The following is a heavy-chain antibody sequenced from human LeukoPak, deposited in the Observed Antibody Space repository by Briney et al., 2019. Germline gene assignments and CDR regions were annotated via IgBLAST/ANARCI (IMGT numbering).Heavy chain of an antibody. CDR1: GLTFSNAW. D-gene: IGHD2-15*01. J-gene: IGHJ4*02. CDR2: IKSKTDGGTT. V-gene: IGHV3-15*01. CDR3: TALGAASEY. Sequence: PGGSLRLSCVASGLTFSNAWMSWIRQAPGKGLQWVGHIKSKTDGGTTDYAAPVKGRFTISRDDSKNTLYLQMNSLKNEDAALYYCTALGAASEYLGQGALVTVSS.